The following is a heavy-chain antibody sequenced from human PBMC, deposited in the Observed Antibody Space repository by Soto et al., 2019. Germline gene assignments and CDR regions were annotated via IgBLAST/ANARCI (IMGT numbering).Heavy chain of an antibody. CDR1: GFSLSTSGMY. Sequence: SGPTLLNPTQTLTLTCVFSGFSLSTSGMYVSWIRQPPGKALEWLALIDWSDDVYYNTSLKTRLSMSKDNSKNLVVLMMTSLDPSDTATYYCAGISGSYQRGFDYWGRGTLVTVSS. V-gene: IGHV2-70*13. D-gene: IGHD1-26*01. CDR2: IDWSDDV. CDR3: AGISGSYQRGFDY. J-gene: IGHJ4*02.